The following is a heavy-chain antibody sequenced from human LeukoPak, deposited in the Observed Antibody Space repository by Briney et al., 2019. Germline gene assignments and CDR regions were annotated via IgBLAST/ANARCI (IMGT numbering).Heavy chain of an antibody. CDR3: ARGKGPYYYYGMDV. V-gene: IGHV1-8*01. J-gene: IGHJ6*02. CDR2: MNPNSGNT. Sequence: ASVKVSCKASGYTFTSYDINWVRQATGQGLEWMGWMNPNSGNTGYAQKFQGRVTMTRNTSISTAYMELSSLRSEDTAVYYCARGKGPYYYYGMDVWGQGTTVTVSS. CDR1: GYTFTSYD.